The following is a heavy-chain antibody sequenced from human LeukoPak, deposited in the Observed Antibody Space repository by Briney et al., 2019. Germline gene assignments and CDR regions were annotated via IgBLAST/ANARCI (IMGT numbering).Heavy chain of an antibody. Sequence: SETLSLTCTVSGGSISSYYWNWIRQPPGRGLERIGYIYYSGSTNYNPSLKSRVTISVDTSKNQFSLKLSSVTAADTAVYYCARTGDNLDYWGQGTLVTVSS. CDR2: IYYSGST. CDR3: ARTGDNLDY. V-gene: IGHV4-59*08. D-gene: IGHD7-27*01. J-gene: IGHJ4*02. CDR1: GGSISSYY.